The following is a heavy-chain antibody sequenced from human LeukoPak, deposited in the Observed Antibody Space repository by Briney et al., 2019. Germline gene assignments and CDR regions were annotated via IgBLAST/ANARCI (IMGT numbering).Heavy chain of an antibody. D-gene: IGHD3-10*01. CDR3: ARRGRITMVRGAKDWFDP. J-gene: IGHJ5*02. CDR2: INTNTGNP. V-gene: IGHV7-4-1*02. CDR1: GYTFTSYA. Sequence: GASVKVSCEASGYTFTSYAMNWVRQAPGQGLEWMGWINTNTGNPTYAQGFTGRFVFSLDTSVSTAYLQISSLKAEDTAVYYCARRGRITMVRGAKDWFDPWGQGTLVTVSS.